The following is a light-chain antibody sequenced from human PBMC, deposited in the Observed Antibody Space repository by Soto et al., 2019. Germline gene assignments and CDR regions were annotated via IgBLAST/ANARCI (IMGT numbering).Light chain of an antibody. Sequence: DIEMTQSPPFLSASVGDRVTITCRASQNIRTYLSWYQQKPGKAPNLLMYGASYLKSGVPTRFSGSGSGTDFTLTISSQQPEDFAIYYCQQTYTTPEITFGQGTRLDIK. J-gene: IGKJ5*01. V-gene: IGKV1-39*01. CDR1: QNIRTY. CDR3: QQTYTTPEIT. CDR2: GAS.